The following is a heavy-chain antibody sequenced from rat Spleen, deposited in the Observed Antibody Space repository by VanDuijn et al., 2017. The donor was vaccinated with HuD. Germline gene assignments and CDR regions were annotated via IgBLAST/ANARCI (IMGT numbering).Heavy chain of an antibody. CDR1: GFTFSDYG. CDR3: ARQDTSGYSNWFTY. CDR2: ISYDGSNT. V-gene: IGHV5-29*01. D-gene: IGHD4-3*01. Sequence: EVQLVESGGGLVQPGRSLKLSCAASGFTFSDYGMAWVRQAPTKGLEWVATISYDGSNTYYRDSVKGRFTISRDNAKSTLYLQIDSLRSEDTATYYCARQDTSGYSNWFTYWGQGTLVTVSS. J-gene: IGHJ3*01.